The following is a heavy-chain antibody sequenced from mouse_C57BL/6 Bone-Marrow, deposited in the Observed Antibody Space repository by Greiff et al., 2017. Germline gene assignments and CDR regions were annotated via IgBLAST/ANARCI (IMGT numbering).Heavy chain of an antibody. CDR1: GYTFTSYW. J-gene: IGHJ3*01. CDR2: IDPSDSYT. Sequence: VQLQQPGAELVRPGTSVKLSCKASGYTFTSYWMHWVKQRPGQGLEWIGVIDPSDSYTNYNQKFKGKATLTVDTSSITAYMQLSSLTSEDSAVYYCARELIYYDYVAWFAYWGQGTLVTVSA. V-gene: IGHV1-59*01. CDR3: ARELIYYDYVAWFAY. D-gene: IGHD2-4*01.